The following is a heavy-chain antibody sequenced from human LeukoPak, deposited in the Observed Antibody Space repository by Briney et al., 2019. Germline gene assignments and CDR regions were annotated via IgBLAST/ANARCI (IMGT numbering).Heavy chain of an antibody. Sequence: PSETLSLTCAVSGGSISSSNWWSWVRQPPGKGLEWIGEIYHSGSTNYNPSLKSRVTISVDTSKNQFSLKLSSVTAADTAVYYCARVEEGYGSGRRENYYYYYMDVRGKGTTVTISS. CDR1: GGSISSSNW. J-gene: IGHJ6*03. V-gene: IGHV4-4*02. D-gene: IGHD3-10*01. CDR3: ARVEEGYGSGRRENYYYYYMDV. CDR2: IYHSGST.